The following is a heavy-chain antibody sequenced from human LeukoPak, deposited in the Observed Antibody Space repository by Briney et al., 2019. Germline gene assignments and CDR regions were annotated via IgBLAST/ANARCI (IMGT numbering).Heavy chain of an antibody. Sequence: TGGSLRLSCAASGFTFSSYAMSWVRQAPGKGLEWVSAISGSGGSTYYADSVKGRFTISRDNSKNTLYLQMNSLRAEDTAVYYCAKEEVGYDYVWGSYRYISPNDYWGQGTLVAVSS. D-gene: IGHD3-16*02. CDR2: ISGSGGST. J-gene: IGHJ4*02. V-gene: IGHV3-23*01. CDR3: AKEEVGYDYVWGSYRYISPNDY. CDR1: GFTFSSYA.